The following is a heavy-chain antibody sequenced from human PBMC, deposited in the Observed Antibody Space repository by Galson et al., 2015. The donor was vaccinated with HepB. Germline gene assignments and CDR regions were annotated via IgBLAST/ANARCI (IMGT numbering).Heavy chain of an antibody. CDR1: GYTFTSYG. CDR2: INPSGGST. CDR3: ARAGATPYYYYGMDV. J-gene: IGHJ6*02. V-gene: IGHV1-46*01. D-gene: IGHD5-12*01. Sequence: SVKVSCKASGYTFTSYGISWVRQAPGQGLEWMGIINPSGGSTSYAQKFQGRVTMTRDTSTSTVYMELSSLRSEDTAVYYCARAGATPYYYYGMDVWGQGTTVTVSS.